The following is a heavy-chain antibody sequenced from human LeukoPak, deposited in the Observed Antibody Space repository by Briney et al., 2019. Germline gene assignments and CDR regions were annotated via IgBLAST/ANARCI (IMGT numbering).Heavy chain of an antibody. Sequence: GGSLRLSCAASGFTFSSYAMHWVRQAPGKGLEYVSAISSNGGSTYYANSVKGRFTISRDNSKNTLYLQMGSLRAEDMAVYYCARDRGWYYGSGSYYDYWGQGTLVTVSS. V-gene: IGHV3-64*01. CDR1: GFTFSSYA. J-gene: IGHJ4*02. CDR3: ARDRGWYYGSGSYYDY. CDR2: ISSNGGST. D-gene: IGHD3-10*01.